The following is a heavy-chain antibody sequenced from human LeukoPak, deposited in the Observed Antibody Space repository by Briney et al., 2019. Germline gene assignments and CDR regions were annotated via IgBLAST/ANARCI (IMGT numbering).Heavy chain of an antibody. D-gene: IGHD1-1*01. CDR1: GFTVSSNY. CDR2: IYSGGST. V-gene: IGHV3-53*01. Sequence: GGSLRLSCAASGFTVSSNYMSWVRQAPGKGLEWVSVIYSGGSTYYADSVKGRFTISRDNSKNTLYLQMNSLRAEDTAVYYCARSGGTTGTTGAFDIWGQGTMVTVSS. CDR3: ARSGGTTGTTGAFDI. J-gene: IGHJ3*02.